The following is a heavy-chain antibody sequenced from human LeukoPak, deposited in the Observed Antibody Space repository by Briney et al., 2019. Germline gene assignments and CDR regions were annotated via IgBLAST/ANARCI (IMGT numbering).Heavy chain of an antibody. CDR3: AREGYCSGGSCYPGYNWFDP. Sequence: GASVKVSCKASGGTFSSYAISWMRQAPGQGLEWMGGIIPIFGTANYAQKFQGRVTITTDESTSTAYMELSSLRSEDTAVYYCAREGYCSGGSCYPGYNWFDPWGQGTLVTVSS. CDR2: IIPIFGTA. V-gene: IGHV1-69*05. D-gene: IGHD2-15*01. J-gene: IGHJ5*02. CDR1: GGTFSSYA.